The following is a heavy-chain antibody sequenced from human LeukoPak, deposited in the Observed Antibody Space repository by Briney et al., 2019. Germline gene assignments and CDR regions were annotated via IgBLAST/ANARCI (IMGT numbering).Heavy chain of an antibody. D-gene: IGHD1-26*01. Sequence: TGGSLRLSCAASGFAVSTNYLSWVRQAPGKGLEWVSVIYSDGSTYYTDSVKGRFTISTDNSKHSLYLPINSLRPDDTPVYYCARDQRRQGYYPWGWFEPWGGGTLVSVFS. CDR2: IYSDGST. J-gene: IGHJ5*02. CDR1: GFAVSTNY. CDR3: ARDQRRQGYYPWGWFEP. V-gene: IGHV3-66*02.